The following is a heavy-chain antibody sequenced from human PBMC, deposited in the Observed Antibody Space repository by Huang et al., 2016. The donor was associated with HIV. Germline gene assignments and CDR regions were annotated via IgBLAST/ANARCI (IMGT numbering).Heavy chain of an antibody. D-gene: IGHD3-10*01. V-gene: IGHV4-59*11. CDR1: GGSISSHY. CDR3: ARDTMVRGFDY. J-gene: IGHJ4*02. CDR2: IYYSGST. Sequence: QVQLQESGPGLVKPSETLSLTCSVSGGSISSHYWSWIRQPPGKGLEWIGSIYYSGSTNYNPSLKSRVTISVDTSKNQFSLKLSSVTAADTAVYCCARDTMVRGFDYWGQGTLVTVSS.